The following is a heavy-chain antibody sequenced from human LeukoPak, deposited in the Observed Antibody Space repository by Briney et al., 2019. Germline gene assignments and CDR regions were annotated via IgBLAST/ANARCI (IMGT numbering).Heavy chain of an antibody. CDR3: ARARGIAAAPGFDP. J-gene: IGHJ5*02. D-gene: IGHD6-13*01. CDR1: GFTFSSYA. CDR2: ISSNGGST. V-gene: IGHV3-64*01. Sequence: GGSLRLSCAASGFTFSSYAMHWVRQAPGKGLEYVSAISSNGGSTYYANSVKGRFTISRDNSKNTLYLQMGSLRAEDMAVYYCARARGIAAAPGFDPWGRGTLVTVSS.